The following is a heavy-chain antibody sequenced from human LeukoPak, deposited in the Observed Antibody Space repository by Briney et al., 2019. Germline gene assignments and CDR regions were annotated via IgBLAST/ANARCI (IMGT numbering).Heavy chain of an antibody. V-gene: IGHV1-2*02. CDR2: INPNSGGT. J-gene: IGHJ4*02. CDR3: AIRGPDYDSSGYLLDY. Sequence: ASVKVSCKASGYTFTGYYMHWVRQAPGQGLEWMGRINPNSGGTNYAQKFQGRVTMTRDTSISTAYMELSRLRSDDTAVYYCAIRGPDYDSSGYLLDYWGQGTLVTVSS. D-gene: IGHD3-22*01. CDR1: GYTFTGYY.